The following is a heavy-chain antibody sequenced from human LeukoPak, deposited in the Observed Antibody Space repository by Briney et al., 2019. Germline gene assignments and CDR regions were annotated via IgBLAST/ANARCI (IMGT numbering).Heavy chain of an antibody. CDR2: IKQDGSEK. CDR3: ARDLRIAVASY. D-gene: IGHD6-19*01. V-gene: IGHV3-7*01. Sequence: PGGSLRLSCAASGFTFSSYWMSSVRQAPGKGLEWVANIKQDGSEKYYVDSVKGRFTISRDNAKNSLYLQMNSLRAEDTAVYYCARDLRIAVASYWGQGTLVTVSS. J-gene: IGHJ4*02. CDR1: GFTFSSYW.